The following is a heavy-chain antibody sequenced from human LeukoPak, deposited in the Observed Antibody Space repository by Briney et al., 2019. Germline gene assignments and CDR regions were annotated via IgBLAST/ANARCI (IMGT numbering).Heavy chain of an antibody. CDR3: AKDSSGWLLDAFDI. D-gene: IGHD6-19*01. J-gene: IGHJ3*02. V-gene: IGHV3-30*18. Sequence: QPGRSLRLSCAASGFTFSSYGMHWVRQAPGKGLEWVAVISFDGSNKYYADSVKGRFTISRDNSKNTLYLQMNSLRAEDTAVYYCAKDSSGWLLDAFDIWGQGTMVTVSS. CDR1: GFTFSSYG. CDR2: ISFDGSNK.